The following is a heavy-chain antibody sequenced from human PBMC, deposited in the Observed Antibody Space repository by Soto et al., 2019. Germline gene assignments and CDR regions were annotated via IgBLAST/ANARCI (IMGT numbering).Heavy chain of an antibody. J-gene: IGHJ3*01. Sequence: ASVKVSCKASVYTFTAYYIHWVRQAPGQGLEWMGWINPISRATNFAQRFQGRVTMTRDTNISTVFMELDSLRSDDTAVYFCARGGDYYAANDYLDSFDFWGQGTMVT. D-gene: IGHD2-21*02. CDR1: VYTFTAYY. CDR2: INPISRAT. V-gene: IGHV1-2*02. CDR3: ARGGDYYAANDYLDSFDF.